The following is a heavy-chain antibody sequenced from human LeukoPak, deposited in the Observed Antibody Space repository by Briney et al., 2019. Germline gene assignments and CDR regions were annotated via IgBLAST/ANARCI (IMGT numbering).Heavy chain of an antibody. CDR2: IWYDGSSK. Sequence: GGSLRLSCAASGFTFSSYDMHWVRQAPAKGLEWVAVIWYDGSSKYYADSVKGRFTISRDNSKNTLYLQMDSLRAEDTAVYYCARWVGAAGFDYWGQGTLVTVSS. D-gene: IGHD2-15*01. J-gene: IGHJ4*02. CDR1: GFTFSSYD. CDR3: ARWVGAAGFDY. V-gene: IGHV3-33*01.